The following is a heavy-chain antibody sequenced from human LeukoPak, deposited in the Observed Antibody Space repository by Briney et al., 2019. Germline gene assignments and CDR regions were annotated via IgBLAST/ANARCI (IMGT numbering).Heavy chain of an antibody. V-gene: IGHV3-74*01. Sequence: GGSLRLSCAASGFTFSSYWMHWVRQAPGKGLVWVSRINSDGSSTSYADSVKGRFTISRDNAKNTLYLQMNSLRAEDTAVYYGARGHGDGVPAAIDYWGQGTLVTVSS. D-gene: IGHD2-2*01. J-gene: IGHJ4*02. CDR1: GFTFSSYW. CDR2: INSDGSST. CDR3: ARGHGDGVPAAIDY.